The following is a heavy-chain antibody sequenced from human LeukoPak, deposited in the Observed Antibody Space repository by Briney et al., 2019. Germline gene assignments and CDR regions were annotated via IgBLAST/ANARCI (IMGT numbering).Heavy chain of an antibody. CDR1: GGSISSGSYW. Sequence: PSQTLSLTCTVSGGSISSGSYWWSWIRQHPERGLEWIGYHYYSGNTYYNPSLKSRVSISVDTSKNQLSLTSTSVTAADTAVYYCARGHRTSSAYHCNAMDVWGQGTTVTVSS. D-gene: IGHD2-8*01. CDR2: HYYSGNT. CDR3: ARGHRTSSAYHCNAMDV. V-gene: IGHV4-31*03. J-gene: IGHJ6*02.